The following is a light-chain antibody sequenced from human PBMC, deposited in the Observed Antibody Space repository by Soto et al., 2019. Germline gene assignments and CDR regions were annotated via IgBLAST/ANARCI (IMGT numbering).Light chain of an antibody. CDR3: SSYTTSTTRV. Sequence: QSALTQPASVSGSPGQSITISCTGTSSDIGVYDFVSWYQQHPGRAPKLLIYDVTNRPSGISDRFSGSKSGNTASLTISGLQPEDEADYYFSSYTTSTTRVFGGGTKLTVL. CDR2: DVT. CDR1: SSDIGVYDF. V-gene: IGLV2-14*01. J-gene: IGLJ3*02.